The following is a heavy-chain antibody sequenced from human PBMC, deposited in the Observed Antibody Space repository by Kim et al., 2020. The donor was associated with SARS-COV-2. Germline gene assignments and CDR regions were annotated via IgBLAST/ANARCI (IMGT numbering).Heavy chain of an antibody. Sequence: SETLSLTCAVSGGSFSDYYWTWIRQPPGKGLEWIWEISHIGSTNYNPYPKSRGTMSVDTSTNQLSLKLSFMTAADTAVDYCAKHDARDCSGGNCWDFDYWGQGTLVTVSS. CDR2: ISHIGST. D-gene: IGHD2-15*01. V-gene: IGHV4-34*01. CDR3: AKHDARDCSGGNCWDFDY. J-gene: IGHJ4*02. CDR1: GGSFSDYY.